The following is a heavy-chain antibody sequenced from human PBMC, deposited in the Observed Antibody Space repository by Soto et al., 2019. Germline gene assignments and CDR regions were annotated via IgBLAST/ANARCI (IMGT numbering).Heavy chain of an antibody. Sequence: QVQLQQWGAGLLKPSQTLSLTCAVYGGSFSGYYWSWIRQPPGKGLEWIGEINHSGSTNYNPSLESRLTLXTXXSKNQFSLKLSSVTAADTAVYYCARGTREGWYFDLWGRGTLVTVSS. CDR1: GGSFSGYY. V-gene: IGHV4-34*01. J-gene: IGHJ2*01. CDR2: INHSGST. CDR3: ARGTREGWYFDL.